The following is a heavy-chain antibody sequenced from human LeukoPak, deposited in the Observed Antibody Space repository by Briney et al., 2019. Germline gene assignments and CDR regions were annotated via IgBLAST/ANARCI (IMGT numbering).Heavy chain of an antibody. CDR2: INTDGSST. Sequence: GGSLGLSCAASGFTVSIYWMHWVRQAPGKGLVWVSRINTDGSSTTYADSVKGRFTISRDNAKNTLYLQMNSLRAEDTAVYYCARGASASPSQFDYWGQGTLVTVSS. CDR3: ARGASASPSQFDY. V-gene: IGHV3-74*01. CDR1: GFTVSIYW. D-gene: IGHD3-3*01. J-gene: IGHJ4*02.